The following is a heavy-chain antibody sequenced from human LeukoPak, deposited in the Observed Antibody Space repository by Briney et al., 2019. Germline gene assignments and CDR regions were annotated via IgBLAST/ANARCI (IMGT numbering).Heavy chain of an antibody. CDR2: IRHDGHT. D-gene: IGHD5-12*01. Sequence: SGPGLVNPSETLSLTCTVSVSGYFTSNYYWGWIRQPPGKGLEWIASIRHDGHTYYNASLKSQVTISIDMSRNQFSLKLNSLTAADTAVYYCARQVATKGEWAFDVWGQGTMVTVSS. J-gene: IGHJ3*01. V-gene: IGHV4-38-2*02. CDR3: ARQVATKGEWAFDV. CDR1: GYFTSNYY.